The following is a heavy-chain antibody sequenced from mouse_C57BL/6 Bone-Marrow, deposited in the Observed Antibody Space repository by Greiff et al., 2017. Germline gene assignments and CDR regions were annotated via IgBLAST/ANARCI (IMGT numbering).Heavy chain of an antibody. CDR1: GYTFTSYW. CDR3: TPYNYNDGDY. J-gene: IGHJ2*01. CDR2: IYPGNSDT. Sequence: VQLKESGTVLVRPGASVKMSCKTSGYTFTSYWMHWVKQRPGQGLEWIGAIYPGNSDTSYNQKFKGKAKLTAVTSASTAYMELSSLTYEDTAVYYCTPYNYNDGDYWGQGTTRTVSS. D-gene: IGHD1-1*01. V-gene: IGHV1-5*01.